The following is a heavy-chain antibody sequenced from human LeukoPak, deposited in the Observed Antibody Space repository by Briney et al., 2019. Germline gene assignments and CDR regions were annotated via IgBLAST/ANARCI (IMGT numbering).Heavy chain of an antibody. Sequence: AGGSLRLSCAASGFTFSSYSMNWVRQAPGKGLEWVSSISTGSNYIYYADSVKGRFTISRDNAKNSLYLQMNSLRGEDTAVYYCARVPGDYWGQGTLVTVSS. V-gene: IGHV3-21*01. CDR2: ISTGSNYI. J-gene: IGHJ4*02. D-gene: IGHD1-14*01. CDR1: GFTFSSYS. CDR3: ARVPGDY.